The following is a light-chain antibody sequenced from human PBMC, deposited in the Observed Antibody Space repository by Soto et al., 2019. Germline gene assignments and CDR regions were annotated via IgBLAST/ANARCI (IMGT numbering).Light chain of an antibody. J-gene: IGLJ1*01. CDR3: QSYDSSLREV. CDR2: GNS. CDR1: SSNIGAGYD. V-gene: IGLV1-40*01. Sequence: QSVLTQPPSVSGAPGQRVTISCTGSSSNIGAGYDVHWYQQLPGTAPKLLIYGNSNRPSGVPDRFSGSKSGPSASLAITGLQAEDEADYYCQSYDSSLREVFGTGTKVTVL.